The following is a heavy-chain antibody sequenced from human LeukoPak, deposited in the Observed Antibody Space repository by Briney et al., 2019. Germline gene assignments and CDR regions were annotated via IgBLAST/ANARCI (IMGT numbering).Heavy chain of an antibody. Sequence: PSETLSLTCTVSGGSISSGGYYWSWVRQHPGKGLEWIGYIYYSGSTYYNPSLKSRVTISVDTSKNQFSLKLSSVTAADTAVYYCARHAYLSGYSSGWYSGWFDPWGQGTLVTVSS. CDR2: IYYSGST. CDR1: GGSISSGGYY. D-gene: IGHD6-19*01. V-gene: IGHV4-31*03. CDR3: ARHAYLSGYSSGWYSGWFDP. J-gene: IGHJ5*02.